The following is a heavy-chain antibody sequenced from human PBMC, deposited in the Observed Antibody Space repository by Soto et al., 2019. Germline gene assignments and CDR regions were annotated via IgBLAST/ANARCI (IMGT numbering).Heavy chain of an antibody. J-gene: IGHJ4*02. CDR2: ISYDGSNK. CDR1: GFTFSSYA. CDR3: ARDRDRLSGSYLLVFDY. V-gene: IGHV3-30-3*01. Sequence: XGSLRVSCSASGFTFSSYAMHWVRQAPGKGLDWVAVISYDGSNKYYADSVKGRFTISRDNSKNTLYLQMNSLRAEDTAVYYCARDRDRLSGSYLLVFDYWGQGTPVTVSS. D-gene: IGHD1-26*01.